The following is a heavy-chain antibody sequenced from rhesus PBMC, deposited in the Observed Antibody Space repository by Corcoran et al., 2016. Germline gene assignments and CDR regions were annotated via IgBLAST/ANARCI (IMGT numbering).Heavy chain of an antibody. V-gene: IGHV4S7*01. Sequence: QVQLQASGPGLVKPSETLSLTCCVSGGSISDSYYCNWIRQPPDKGLEWIENIYGSSGGNCYNPSLKSRGTISKDTSKNQFSLKLSSVTAADTAVYYCARIDTAYYDYDYWGQGVLVTVSS. J-gene: IGHJ4*01. CDR2: IYGSSGGN. CDR1: GGSISDSYY. CDR3: ARIDTAYYDYDY. D-gene: IGHD3-40*01.